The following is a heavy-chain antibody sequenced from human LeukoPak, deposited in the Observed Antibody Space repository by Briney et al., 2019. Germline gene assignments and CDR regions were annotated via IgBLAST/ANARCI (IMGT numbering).Heavy chain of an antibody. J-gene: IGHJ3*01. D-gene: IGHD3-10*01. CDR3: ARDGETAAPWALDL. CDR2: ISQSGGTK. V-gene: IGHV3-48*03. CDR1: GFTFSSYE. Sequence: GGSLRLSCAASGFTFSSYEMNWVRQAPGKGLEWVSYISQSGGTKRYTDSVKGRFTISRDNAKNSLYLQLSSLRVEDMGVYYCARDGETAAPWALDLWGQGTVVSVSS.